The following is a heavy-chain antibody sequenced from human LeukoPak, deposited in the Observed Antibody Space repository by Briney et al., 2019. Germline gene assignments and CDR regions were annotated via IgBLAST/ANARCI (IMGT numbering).Heavy chain of an antibody. Sequence: SETLSLTCTVSGGSISSDYWSWIRQPPGKGLEWIGYIYYGGIANYTPSLKSRLTISLDTSKSQFSLKLNSVTAADTAVYYCARSRGYYDSSGSQRYFDYWGQGTLVTVSS. V-gene: IGHV4-59*08. CDR2: IYYGGIA. CDR1: GGSISSDY. D-gene: IGHD3-22*01. CDR3: ARSRGYYDSSGSQRYFDY. J-gene: IGHJ4*02.